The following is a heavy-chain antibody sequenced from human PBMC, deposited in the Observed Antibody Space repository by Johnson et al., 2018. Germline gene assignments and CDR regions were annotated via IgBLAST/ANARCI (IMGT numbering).Heavy chain of an antibody. CDR3: AKAVGSGYDDMDV. CDR1: GGSITDDY. J-gene: IGHJ6*03. D-gene: IGHD1-26*01. CDR2: ISYSGNT. V-gene: IGHV4-59*01. Sequence: QVQLQESGPGLVKPSESLSLTCTVSGGSITDDYWIWIRQHPGKGLEWIGYISYSGNTKYNPSLDSRVTISVDTSKTKFSLRLSSVTAADTAIYYCAKAVGSGYDDMDVWGKGTTVTVSS.